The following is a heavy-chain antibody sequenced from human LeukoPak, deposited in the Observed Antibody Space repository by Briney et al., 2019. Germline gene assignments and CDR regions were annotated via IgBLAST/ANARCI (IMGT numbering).Heavy chain of an antibody. J-gene: IGHJ6*04. CDR2: IDPSDSYT. V-gene: IGHV5-10-1*01. CDR1: GYSFTSYW. D-gene: IGHD6-13*01. Sequence: PGASLKISCKGSGYSFTSYWISWVRQMPGKGLEWMGRIDPSDSYTNYSPSFQGHVTISADKSISTAYLQWSSLKASDTAMYYCARRDRSSSWYPNYYYYGMDVWGKGTTVTVSS. CDR3: ARRDRSSSWYPNYYYYGMDV.